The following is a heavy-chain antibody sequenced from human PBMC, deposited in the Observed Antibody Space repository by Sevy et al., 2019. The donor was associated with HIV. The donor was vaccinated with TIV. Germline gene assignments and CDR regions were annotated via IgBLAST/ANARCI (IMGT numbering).Heavy chain of an antibody. CDR3: AKDLEQQLGPDY. Sequence: GGSLRLSCAASGFTFSSYDMSWVRQAPGKGLEWVSGISPTGGTTHYAESVKGRFIISRDNSKKTLFLQMNSLRAEDTALYYCAKDLEQQLGPDYWGQETQVTVSS. CDR1: GFTFSSYD. D-gene: IGHD6-13*01. V-gene: IGHV3-23*01. J-gene: IGHJ4*02. CDR2: ISPTGGTT.